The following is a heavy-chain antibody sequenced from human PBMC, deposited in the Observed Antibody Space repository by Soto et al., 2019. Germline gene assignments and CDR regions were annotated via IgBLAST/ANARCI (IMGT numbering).Heavy chain of an antibody. CDR2: MNPNSGNT. CDR3: ARGGYDILTGYYNRYYYYGMDV. Sequence: QVQLVQSGAEVKKPGASVKVSCKASGYTFTSYDINWVRQATGQGLEWMGWMNPNSGNTGYAQKFQGRVTMTRNTSISPVYMELSSLRSEDTAVYYCARGGYDILTGYYNRYYYYGMDVWGQGTTVIVSS. CDR1: GYTFTSYD. V-gene: IGHV1-8*01. D-gene: IGHD3-9*01. J-gene: IGHJ6*02.